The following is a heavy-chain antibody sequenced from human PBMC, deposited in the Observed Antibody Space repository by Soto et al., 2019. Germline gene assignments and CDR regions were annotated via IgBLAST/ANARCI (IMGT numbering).Heavy chain of an antibody. D-gene: IGHD3-3*01. CDR1: GFMFTMSA. Sequence: SVKVSCKTSGFMFTMSAVQCVRQALLQRREWIGWLVVGSGNTHYAQHFQERVTLTRDMSTGTAYMELSSLRSEDTAVYYCAAVPVLRFLKWLPAYFDYWGQGTLVTVSS. CDR3: AAVPVLRFLKWLPAYFDY. V-gene: IGHV1-58*01. J-gene: IGHJ4*02. CDR2: LVVGSGNT.